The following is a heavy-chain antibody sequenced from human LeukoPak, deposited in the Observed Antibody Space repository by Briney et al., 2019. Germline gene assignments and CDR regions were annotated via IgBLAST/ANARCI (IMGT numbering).Heavy chain of an antibody. D-gene: IGHD3-10*01. CDR2: ISGSGGST. J-gene: IGHJ6*03. CDR3: AKHYGSGNYYYYYMDV. Sequence: GGSLRLSCAASGFTFSSYAMSWVRQAPGKGLEWVSAISGSGGSTYYADSVKGRFTISGDNSKNTLYLQMNSLRAEDTAVYYCAKHYGSGNYYYYYMDVWGKGTTVTVSS. V-gene: IGHV3-23*01. CDR1: GFTFSSYA.